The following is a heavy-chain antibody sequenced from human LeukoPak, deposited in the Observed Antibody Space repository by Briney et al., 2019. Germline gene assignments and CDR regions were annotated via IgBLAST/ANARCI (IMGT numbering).Heavy chain of an antibody. D-gene: IGHD3-3*01. J-gene: IGHJ2*01. Sequence: PSETLSLTCAVSGFSISSGHYWAWIRQSPGKGLEWIGTISHSGNTYYNSSLKSRLAVSVDTSKNHFSLNLNSLTAADTAVYHCARARVVHYNFRSGLHWYFDVWGRGTRVTVSS. CDR3: ARARVVHYNFRSGLHWYFDV. CDR1: GFSISSGHY. V-gene: IGHV4-38-2*01. CDR2: ISHSGNT.